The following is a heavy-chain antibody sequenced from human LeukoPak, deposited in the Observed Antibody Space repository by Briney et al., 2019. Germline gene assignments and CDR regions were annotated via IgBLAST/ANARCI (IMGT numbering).Heavy chain of an antibody. D-gene: IGHD3-3*01. CDR2: INPNSGGT. CDR3: ARVAVTIYLAPLGY. CDR1: GYTFTGYY. Sequence: GASVNVSCKASGYTFTGYYMHWVRQAPGQGLAWMGWINPNSGGTNYAQKFQGRVTMTRDTSISTAYMELSRLRSDDTAVYYCARVAVTIYLAPLGYWGQGTLVTVSS. V-gene: IGHV1-2*02. J-gene: IGHJ4*02.